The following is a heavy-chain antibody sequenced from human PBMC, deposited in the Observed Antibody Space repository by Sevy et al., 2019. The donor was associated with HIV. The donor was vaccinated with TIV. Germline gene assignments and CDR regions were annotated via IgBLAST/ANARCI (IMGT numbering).Heavy chain of an antibody. V-gene: IGHV4-59*01. Sequence: SETLSLTCSVSGVSMTGYYWSWIRKPPGKGLEWIGYIYYSGRTNYNPSFKSPVTISVDTSKSQFSLQLSSVTSADTAVYYCAGGVGHNRYWGQGTLVTVSA. CDR3: AGGVGHNRY. CDR1: GVSMTGYY. D-gene: IGHD1-20*01. CDR2: IYYSGRT. J-gene: IGHJ4*02.